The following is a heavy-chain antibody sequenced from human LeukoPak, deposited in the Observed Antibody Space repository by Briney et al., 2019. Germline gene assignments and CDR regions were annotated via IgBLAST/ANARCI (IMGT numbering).Heavy chain of an antibody. CDR3: ARDWGGSYDFWSGYTTPVNWFDP. CDR1: GFTFSSYW. J-gene: IGHJ5*02. V-gene: IGHV3-7*01. D-gene: IGHD3-3*01. Sequence: GGSLRLSCAASGFTFSSYWMSWVRQAPGKGLEWVANIKQDGSEKYDVDSVKGRFTISRDNAKHSLYLQMNSLRAEDTAVYYCARDWGGSYDFWSGYTTPVNWFDPWGQGTLVTVSS. CDR2: IKQDGSEK.